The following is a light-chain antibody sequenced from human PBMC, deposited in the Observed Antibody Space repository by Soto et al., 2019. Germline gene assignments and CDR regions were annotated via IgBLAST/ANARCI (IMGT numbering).Light chain of an antibody. CDR3: QQSYSTPRT. CDR1: QGISSY. Sequence: DIQMTQSPSSLSASVGDRVTITCRASQGISSYLNWYQQKPGKAPKLLIYGASSLQSGVPSRFSGSASGTDFTLTISSLQSEDFATYYCQQSYSTPRTFGQGTKLEIK. V-gene: IGKV1-39*01. J-gene: IGKJ2*02. CDR2: GAS.